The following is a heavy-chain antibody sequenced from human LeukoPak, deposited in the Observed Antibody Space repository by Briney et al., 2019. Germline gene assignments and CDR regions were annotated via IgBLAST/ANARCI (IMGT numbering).Heavy chain of an antibody. CDR2: ISAYSGNT. D-gene: IGHD6-13*01. J-gene: IGHJ6*03. CDR3: ARTPMSSSWYGYYYYMDV. CDR1: GYTFTSYG. Sequence: ASVKVSCKASGYTFTSYGISWVRQAPGQGLEWMGWISAYSGNTNYAQKLQGRVTMTTDTSTSTAYMELRSLRSDDTAAYYCARTPMSSSWYGYYYYMDVWGKGTTVTVSS. V-gene: IGHV1-18*01.